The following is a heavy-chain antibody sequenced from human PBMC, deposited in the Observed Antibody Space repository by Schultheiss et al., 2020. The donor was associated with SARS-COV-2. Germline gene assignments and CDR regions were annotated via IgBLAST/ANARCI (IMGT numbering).Heavy chain of an antibody. CDR2: IYWDDDK. CDR1: GLSLTTNGVG. Sequence: SGPTLVKPTQTLTLTCTFSGLSLTTNGVGVGWIRQPPGKTLEWLALIYWDDDKRYSPSLKSRLTITKDTSKNQVVLTMTNMDPVDTATYYCAHQHYDFWSGYHRFEYWGQGTLVTVSS. V-gene: IGHV2-5*02. CDR3: AHQHYDFWSGYHRFEY. D-gene: IGHD3-3*01. J-gene: IGHJ4*02.